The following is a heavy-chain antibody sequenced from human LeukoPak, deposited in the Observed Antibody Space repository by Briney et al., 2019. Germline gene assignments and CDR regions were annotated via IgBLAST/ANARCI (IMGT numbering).Heavy chain of an antibody. D-gene: IGHD5-18*01. Sequence: GESLRLSCAASGFTFSSYSMNWVRQAPGKGLEWISYIGRSSSNIVYSDSVKGRFTISRDNAKNSLYLQMNSLKTEDTAVYYCTTRPAMRHYWGQGTLVTVSS. CDR3: TTRPAMRHY. V-gene: IGHV3-48*01. J-gene: IGHJ4*02. CDR1: GFTFSSYS. CDR2: IGRSSSNI.